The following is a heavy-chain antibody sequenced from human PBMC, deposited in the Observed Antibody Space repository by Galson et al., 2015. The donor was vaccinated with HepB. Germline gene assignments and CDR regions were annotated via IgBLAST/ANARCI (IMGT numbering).Heavy chain of an antibody. CDR3: TTDRGYCSGGSCYPPPVWFDY. CDR1: GFTFSNAW. CDR2: IKSKTDGGTT. D-gene: IGHD2-15*01. J-gene: IGHJ4*02. V-gene: IGHV3-15*07. Sequence: SLRLSCAASGFTFSNAWMNWVRQAPGKGLEWVGRIKSKTDGGTTDYAAPVKGRFTISRDDSKNTLYLQMNSLKTEDTAVYYCTTDRGYCSGGSCYPPPVWFDYWGQGTLVTVSS.